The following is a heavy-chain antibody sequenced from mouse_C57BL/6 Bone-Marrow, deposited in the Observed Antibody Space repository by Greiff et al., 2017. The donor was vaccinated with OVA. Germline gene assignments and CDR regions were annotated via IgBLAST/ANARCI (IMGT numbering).Heavy chain of an antibody. Sequence: QVQLKQSGAELAKPGASVKLSCKASGYTFTSYWMHWVKQRPGQGLEWIGYINPSSGYTKYNQKFKDKATLTADKSSSTAYMQLSSLTYEDSAVYYCAREREYSLYYFDYWGQGTTLTVSS. J-gene: IGHJ2*01. D-gene: IGHD6-1*01. CDR1: GYTFTSYW. CDR2: INPSSGYT. CDR3: AREREYSLYYFDY. V-gene: IGHV1-7*01.